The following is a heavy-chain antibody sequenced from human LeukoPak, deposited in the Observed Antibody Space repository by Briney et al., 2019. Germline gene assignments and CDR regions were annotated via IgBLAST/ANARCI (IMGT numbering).Heavy chain of an antibody. V-gene: IGHV3-66*02. CDR1: GFTVSSNY. J-gene: IGHJ4*02. D-gene: IGHD3-22*01. CDR2: IYSGGST. CDR3: AGSPYYYDSSGYYYFDY. Sequence: GGSLRLSCAASGFTVSSNYMSWVRQAPGKGLEWVSVIYSGGSTYYADSVKGRFTISRDNSKNTLYLQMNSLRAEDTAVYYCAGSPYYYDSSGYYYFDYWGQGTLVTVSS.